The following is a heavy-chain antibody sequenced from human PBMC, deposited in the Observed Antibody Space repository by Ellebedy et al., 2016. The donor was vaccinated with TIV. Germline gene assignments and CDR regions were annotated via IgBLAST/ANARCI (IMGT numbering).Heavy chain of an antibody. D-gene: IGHD6-13*01. Sequence: PGGSLRLSCAASGFTFSAFSMNWVRQAPGKGLEWVAIIAIDGRNKYYADFVKGRFTISRDNSKNTLYLQMNSLRAEDTAVYYCARADYSTSPYHYGMDVWGQGTTVTVSS. J-gene: IGHJ6*02. CDR3: ARADYSTSPYHYGMDV. CDR2: IAIDGRNK. V-gene: IGHV3-30*03. CDR1: GFTFSAFS.